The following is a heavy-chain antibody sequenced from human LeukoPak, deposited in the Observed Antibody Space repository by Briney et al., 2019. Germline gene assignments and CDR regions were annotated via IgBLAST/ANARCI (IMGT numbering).Heavy chain of an antibody. J-gene: IGHJ6*03. CDR1: GGSISSGSYY. CDR2: IYTSGST. CDR3: ARDLDYDYVWGSYRLLARDYYMDV. Sequence: PSQTLSLTCTVSGGSISSGSYYWSWIRQPAGKGLEWIGRIYTSGSTNYNPSLKSRVTISVDTSKNQFSLKLSSVTAADTAVYYCARDLDYDYVWGSYRLLARDYYMDVWGKGTTVTISS. D-gene: IGHD3-16*02. V-gene: IGHV4-61*02.